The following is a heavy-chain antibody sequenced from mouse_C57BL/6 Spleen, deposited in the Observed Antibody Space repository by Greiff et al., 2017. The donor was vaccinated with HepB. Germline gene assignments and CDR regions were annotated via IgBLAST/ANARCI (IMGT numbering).Heavy chain of an antibody. CDR2: ISYDGSN. V-gene: IGHV3-6*01. CDR3: ASHDYYGSSYYAMDY. CDR1: GYSITSGYY. Sequence: VQLKESGPGLVKPSQSLSLTCSVTGYSITSGYYWNWIRQFPGNKLEWMGYISYDGSNNYNPSLKNRISITRDTSKNQFFLKLNSVTTEDTATYYCASHDYYGSSYYAMDYWGQGTSVTVSS. D-gene: IGHD1-1*01. J-gene: IGHJ4*01.